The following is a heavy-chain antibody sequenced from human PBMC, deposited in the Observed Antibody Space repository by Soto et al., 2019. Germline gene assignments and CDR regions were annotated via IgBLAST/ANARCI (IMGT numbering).Heavy chain of an antibody. CDR1: GFSLSTRGMC. V-gene: IGHV4-61*08. D-gene: IGHD6-19*01. CDR3: AGDYGVSSGWYSWFDP. Sequence: SGPTLVNPTQTLTLTCTFSGFSLSTRGMCVSWIRQPPGKGLEWIGYIYYSGSTNYNPSLKSRVTISVDTSKNQFSLKLSSVTAADTAVYYCAGDYGVSSGWYSWFDPWGQGTLVTVSS. J-gene: IGHJ5*02. CDR2: IYYSGST.